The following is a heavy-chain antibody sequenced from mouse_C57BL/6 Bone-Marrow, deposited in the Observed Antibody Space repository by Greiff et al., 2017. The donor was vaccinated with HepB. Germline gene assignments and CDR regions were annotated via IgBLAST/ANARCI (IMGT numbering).Heavy chain of an antibody. CDR3: TTRSSYARDY. CDR2: IDPENGDT. D-gene: IGHD1-1*01. CDR1: GFNFKDDY. V-gene: IGHV14-4*01. Sequence: VQLQQSGAELVRPGASVKLSCTASGFNFKDDYMHWVKQRPGQGLEWIGWIDPENGDTEYASKFQGKATITADTSSNTAYLQLSSLTSADTAVYYCTTRSSYARDYGGQGTSVTVSA. J-gene: IGHJ4*01.